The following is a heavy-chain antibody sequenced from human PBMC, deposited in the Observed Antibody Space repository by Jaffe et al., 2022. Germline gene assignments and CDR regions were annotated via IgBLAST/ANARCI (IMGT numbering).Heavy chain of an antibody. D-gene: IGHD2-15*01. CDR3: ARILGYCSGGSCSGYAFDI. V-gene: IGHV2-26*01. Sequence: QVTLKESGPVLVKPTETLTLTCTVSGFSLSNARMGVSWIRQPPGKALEWLAHIFSNDEKSYSTSLKSRLTISKDTSKSQVVLTMTNMDPVDTATYYCARILGYCSGGSCSGYAFDIWGQGTMVTVSS. J-gene: IGHJ3*02. CDR2: IFSNDEK. CDR1: GFSLSNARMG.